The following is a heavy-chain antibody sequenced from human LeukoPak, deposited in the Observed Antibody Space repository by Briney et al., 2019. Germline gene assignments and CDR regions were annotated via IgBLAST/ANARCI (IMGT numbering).Heavy chain of an antibody. Sequence: PSETLSLTCAVSGVSVRSYNYWSWVRQPPGKSLEWLGEVYHSGSTIYNPSLESRITISMDTSKNQFSLKLSSVTAADTAVYYCARVKGREGSTVIIDYWGQGTLVTVSS. V-gene: IGHV4-4*02. CDR1: GVSVRSYNY. D-gene: IGHD3-10*01. J-gene: IGHJ4*02. CDR2: VYHSGST. CDR3: ARVKGREGSTVIIDY.